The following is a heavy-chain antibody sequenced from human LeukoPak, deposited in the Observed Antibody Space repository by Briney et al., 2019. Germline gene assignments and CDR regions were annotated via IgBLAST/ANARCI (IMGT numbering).Heavy chain of an antibody. Sequence: PGGSLRLSCTASGFTFGDYAMSWVRQAPGKGLEWIGEINHSGSTNYNPSLKSRVTISVDTSKNQFSLKLSSVTAADTAVYYCARLLGRYCSSTSCPDVWGKGTTVTISS. J-gene: IGHJ6*04. V-gene: IGHV4-34*01. CDR1: GFTFGDYA. D-gene: IGHD2-2*01. CDR2: INHSGST. CDR3: ARLLGRYCSSTSCPDV.